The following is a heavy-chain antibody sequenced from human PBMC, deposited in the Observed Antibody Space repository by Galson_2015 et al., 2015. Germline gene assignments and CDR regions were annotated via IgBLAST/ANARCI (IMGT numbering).Heavy chain of an antibody. CDR2: ISWNSGSV. Sequence: SLRLSGAASGFTFDDYAMHWVRHAPGKGLEWVSSISWNSGSVGYADSVRGRFTISRDNAKNSLYLQMNSLRTEDTALYYCSKVKSGYSSSWYDYWGQGTLVIVSP. CDR1: GFTFDDYA. J-gene: IGHJ4*02. D-gene: IGHD6-13*01. V-gene: IGHV3-9*01. CDR3: SKVKSGYSSSWYDY.